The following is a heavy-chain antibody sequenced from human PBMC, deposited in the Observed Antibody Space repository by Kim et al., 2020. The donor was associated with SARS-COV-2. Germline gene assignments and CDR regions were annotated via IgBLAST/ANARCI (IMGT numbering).Heavy chain of an antibody. J-gene: IGHJ5*02. D-gene: IGHD3-9*01. CDR3: VRDDEDWSGDP. CDR1: GYIFTKHN. CDR2: VYVLNGNT. Sequence: ASVKVSCKASGYIFTKHNFHWVRQAPGQGLEWMRWVYVLNGNTEYSQKFQGRVTITRDISARTAYMELSSLRPEDTAVYYCVRDDEDWSGDPWGQGTLVTVSS. V-gene: IGHV1-3*01.